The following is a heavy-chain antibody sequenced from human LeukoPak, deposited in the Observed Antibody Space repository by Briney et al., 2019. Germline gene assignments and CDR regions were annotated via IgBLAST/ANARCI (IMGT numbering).Heavy chain of an antibody. J-gene: IGHJ4*02. V-gene: IGHV4-34*01. CDR3: ARLYGDYVYYFDY. D-gene: IGHD4-17*01. CDR1: GGSFSGYY. Sequence: SETLSLTCAVYGGSFSGYYWSWVRQPPGKGLEWIGEINHSGSTNYNPSLKSRVTISVDTSKNQFSLKLSSVTAADTAVYYCARLYGDYVYYFDYWGQGTLVTVSS. CDR2: INHSGST.